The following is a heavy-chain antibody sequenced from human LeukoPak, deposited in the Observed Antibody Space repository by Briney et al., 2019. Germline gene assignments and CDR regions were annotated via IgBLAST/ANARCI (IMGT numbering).Heavy chain of an antibody. V-gene: IGHV1-2*02. CDR3: ARERPNSSSWYARWFDP. CDR1: GYTFTGHN. J-gene: IGHJ5*02. CDR2: IKANSGGT. Sequence: GASLKVSCKASGYTFTGHNMHWVRQAPGQGLEWMGWIKANSGGTTYVQKFQGRVTMTRDTSISTAYMELSRLRSDDTAVYYCARERPNSSSWYARWFDPWGQGTLVTVSS. D-gene: IGHD6-13*01.